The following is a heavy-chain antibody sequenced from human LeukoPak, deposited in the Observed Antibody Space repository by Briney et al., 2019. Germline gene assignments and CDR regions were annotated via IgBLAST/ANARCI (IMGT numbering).Heavy chain of an antibody. Sequence: PGGSLRLSCAASGFTFSDYYMSWIRQAPGKGLEWVSYISSSGSTIYYADSVKGRFTISRDNAKNSLYLQMNSLRAEDTAVYYCARDLWLVNDAFDIWGQGTMVTVSS. D-gene: IGHD6-19*01. CDR2: ISSSGSTI. V-gene: IGHV3-11*01. CDR1: GFTFSDYY. J-gene: IGHJ3*02. CDR3: ARDLWLVNDAFDI.